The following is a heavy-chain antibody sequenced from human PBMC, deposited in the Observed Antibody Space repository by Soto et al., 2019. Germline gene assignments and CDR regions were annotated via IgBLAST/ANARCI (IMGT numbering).Heavy chain of an antibody. Sequence: PSPTLSLTCAISGDSVSSNSAAWNWIRQSPSRGLEWLGRTYYRSKWYNDYAVSVKSRITITPDTSKNQFSLQLNSVTPEDTAVYYCARGYSYGYPEYYGMDVWGQGTTVTVSS. D-gene: IGHD5-18*01. J-gene: IGHJ6*02. CDR3: ARGYSYGYPEYYGMDV. CDR2: TYYRSKWYN. V-gene: IGHV6-1*01. CDR1: GDSVSSNSAA.